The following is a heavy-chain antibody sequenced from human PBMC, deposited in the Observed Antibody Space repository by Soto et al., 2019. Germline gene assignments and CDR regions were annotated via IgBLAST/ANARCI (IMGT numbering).Heavy chain of an antibody. J-gene: IGHJ4*02. CDR2: ITDSGYTA. CDR1: GFSFGTFV. CDR3: AKNGQWLATPPEA. D-gene: IGHD6-19*01. Sequence: GGSLRLSCEASGFSFGTFVMTWFRQAPGGGLEWVASITDSGYTASYAETVEGRFTVSRDNSKNKLHLQMNDLRAEDTATYYCAKNGQWLATPPEAWGQGTLVTVSS. V-gene: IGHV3-23*01.